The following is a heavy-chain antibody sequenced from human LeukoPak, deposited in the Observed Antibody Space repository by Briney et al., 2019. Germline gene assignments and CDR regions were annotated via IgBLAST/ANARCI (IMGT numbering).Heavy chain of an antibody. Sequence: SETLSLTCTVSGGSISSYYWSWIRQPPGKGLEWIGYIYYSGSTNYNPSLKSRVTISVDTSKNQFSLKLSSVTAADTAVYYCATGHYDILTGYYNSPSWFDPWGQGTLVTVSS. J-gene: IGHJ5*02. V-gene: IGHV4-59*01. D-gene: IGHD3-9*01. CDR1: GGSISSYY. CDR2: IYYSGST. CDR3: ATGHYDILTGYYNSPSWFDP.